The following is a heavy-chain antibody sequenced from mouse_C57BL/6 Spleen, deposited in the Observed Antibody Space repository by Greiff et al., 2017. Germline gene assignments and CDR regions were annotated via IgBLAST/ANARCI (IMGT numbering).Heavy chain of an antibody. Sequence: VQLQQPGAELVKPGASVKLSCKASGYTFTSYWMHWVKQRPGRGLEWIGRIDPNSGGTKYNEKFKSQATLTVDKPSSTADMQLSSLTSEDSAVYYCAREGAGGAMDYWGQGTSVTVSS. V-gene: IGHV1-72*01. J-gene: IGHJ4*01. CDR2: IDPNSGGT. CDR1: GYTFTSYW. CDR3: AREGAGGAMDY.